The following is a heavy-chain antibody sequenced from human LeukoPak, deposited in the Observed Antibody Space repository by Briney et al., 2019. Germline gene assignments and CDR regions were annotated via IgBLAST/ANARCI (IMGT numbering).Heavy chain of an antibody. V-gene: IGHV3-30-3*01. CDR3: AFPRAGEYYRSDFDY. Sequence: GGSLRLSCAASGFTFSSYAMHWVRQAPGKGLEWVAVISYDGSNKYYADSVKGRFTISRDNSKDTLYLQMDSLRAEDTAVFYCAFPRAGEYYRSDFDYWGQGTLVTVSS. J-gene: IGHJ4*02. CDR2: ISYDGSNK. CDR1: GFTFSSYA. D-gene: IGHD4-17*01.